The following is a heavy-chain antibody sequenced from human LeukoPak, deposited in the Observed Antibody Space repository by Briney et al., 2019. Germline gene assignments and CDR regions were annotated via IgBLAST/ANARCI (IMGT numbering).Heavy chain of an antibody. CDR1: GGTFSSYA. CDR2: IIPIFVTA. D-gene: IGHD6-13*01. V-gene: IGHV1-69*13. J-gene: IGHJ5*02. CDR3: ARGGWSGDSSSWFPSWFDP. Sequence: SVKVSCKASGGTFSSYAISWVRQAPGQGLEWMGGIIPIFVTANYAQKFQGRVTITADESTSAAYMELSSLRSEDTAVYYCARGGWSGDSSSWFPSWFDPWGQGTLVTVSS.